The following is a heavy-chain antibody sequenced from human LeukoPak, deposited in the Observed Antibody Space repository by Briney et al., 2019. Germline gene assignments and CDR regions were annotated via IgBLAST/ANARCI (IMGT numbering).Heavy chain of an antibody. V-gene: IGHV4-4*02. CDR3: ARVPHLHYAIFGTSPYYFDY. Sequence: SETLSLTCAVSGGSISSSNWWSWVRQPPGKGLEWIGEIYHSGSTNYNPSLKSRVTISVDKSKNQFSLKLSSVTAADTAVYYCARVPHLHYAIFGTSPYYFDYWGQGTLVTVSS. CDR1: GGSISSSNW. CDR2: IYHSGST. J-gene: IGHJ4*02. D-gene: IGHD3-3*01.